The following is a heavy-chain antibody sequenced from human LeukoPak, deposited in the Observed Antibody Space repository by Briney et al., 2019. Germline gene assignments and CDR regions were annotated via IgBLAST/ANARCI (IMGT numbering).Heavy chain of an antibody. V-gene: IGHV4-38-2*02. J-gene: IGHJ5*02. Sequence: SETLSLTCTVSGYSISSGYYWGWIRQPPGKGLEWIGSIYHSGSTNYNPSLKSRVTISVDTSKNQFSLKLSSVTAADTAVYYCARGRGRITMIVVPRFDPWGQGTLVTVSS. CDR3: ARGRGRITMIVVPRFDP. D-gene: IGHD3-22*01. CDR2: IYHSGST. CDR1: GYSISSGYY.